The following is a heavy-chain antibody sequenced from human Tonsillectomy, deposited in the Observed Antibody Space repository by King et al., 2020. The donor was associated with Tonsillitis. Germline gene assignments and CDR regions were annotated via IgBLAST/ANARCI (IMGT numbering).Heavy chain of an antibody. D-gene: IGHD3-10*01. CDR2: IYGTRSYI. J-gene: IGHJ6*02. Sequence: VQLVESGGGLVKPGGSLRLSCTVSGFTFRDYTMAWVRQAPGKGLEWVSSIYGTRSYITYADSVKGRFTISRDDAKNSLFLQMNSLRADDTAIYYCARGGVALTTGRGYYGLDVWGPGTTVSVSS. CDR1: GFTFRDYT. V-gene: IGHV3-21*04. CDR3: ARGGVALTTGRGYYGLDV.